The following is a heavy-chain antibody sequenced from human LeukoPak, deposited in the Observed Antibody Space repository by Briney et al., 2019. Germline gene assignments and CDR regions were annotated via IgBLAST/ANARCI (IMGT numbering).Heavy chain of an antibody. D-gene: IGHD5-12*01. J-gene: IGHJ6*04. CDR1: GFTFDDYA. Sequence: GGSLRLSCAASGFTFDDYAMHWGRQAPGKGLEWVSLISWDGGSTYYADSVKGRFTIPRDNSRHTLYLQMNSLGAEDTVLYYCAKDKEYSGFGPILSGYYYGMDVWGKGTTVTVSS. CDR3: AKDKEYSGFGPILSGYYYGMDV. V-gene: IGHV3-43D*04. CDR2: ISWDGGST.